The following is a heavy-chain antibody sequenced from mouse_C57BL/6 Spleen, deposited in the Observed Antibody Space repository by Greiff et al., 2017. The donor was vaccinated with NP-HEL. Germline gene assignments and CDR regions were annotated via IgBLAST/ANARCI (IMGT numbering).Heavy chain of an antibody. V-gene: IGHV1-53*01. CDR2: INPSNGGT. CDR1: GYTFTSYW. CDR3: AGGDHYYGSSYGVAY. D-gene: IGHD1-1*01. J-gene: IGHJ3*01. Sequence: VQLQQSGTELVKPGASVKLSCKASGYTFTSYWMHWVKQRPGQGLEWIGNINPSNGGTNYNEKFKSKATLTVDKSSSTAYMQLSSLTSEDSAVYYCAGGDHYYGSSYGVAYWGQGTLVTVSA.